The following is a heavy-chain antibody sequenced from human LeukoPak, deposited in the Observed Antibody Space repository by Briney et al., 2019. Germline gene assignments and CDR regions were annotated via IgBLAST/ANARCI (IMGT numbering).Heavy chain of an antibody. CDR3: AISGVRCSGGSCYSPPTYYFDY. V-gene: IGHV3-23*01. D-gene: IGHD2-15*01. J-gene: IGHJ4*02. CDR1: GFTFSSYA. Sequence: GGSLRLSCAASGFTFSSYAMSWVRQAPGKGLEWVSAISGSGGSTYYADSVKGRFTISRDNSKNTLYLQVNSLRAEDTAVYYCAISGVRCSGGSCYSPPTYYFDYWGQGTLVTVSS. CDR2: ISGSGGST.